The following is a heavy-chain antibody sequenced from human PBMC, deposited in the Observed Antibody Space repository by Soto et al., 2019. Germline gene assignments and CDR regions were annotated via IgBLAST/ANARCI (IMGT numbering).Heavy chain of an antibody. Sequence: SETLSLTCSFSCGSIISFTYYWGWIRQPPGKGLEWIGTVYYNENTYYNPSLKSRVTITVDTAKNPFSLNLRSVTAADTAMYFCARRERYYGSPGWFDPWGPGTLVTVSS. J-gene: IGHJ5*02. CDR2: VYYNENT. V-gene: IGHV4-39*01. D-gene: IGHD3-10*01. CDR3: ARRERYYGSPGWFDP. CDR1: CGSIISFTYY.